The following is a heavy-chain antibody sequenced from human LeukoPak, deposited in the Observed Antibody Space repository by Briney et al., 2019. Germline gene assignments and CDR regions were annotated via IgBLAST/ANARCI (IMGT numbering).Heavy chain of an antibody. D-gene: IGHD4/OR15-4a*01. CDR2: MNPNSGNT. CDR3: AKDGAANSYWYFDL. V-gene: IGHV1-8*01. J-gene: IGHJ2*01. Sequence: ASVKVSCKASGYTFTSYDINWVRQATGQGLEWMGWMNPNSGNTGYAQKFQGRVTMTRNTSISTAYMELSSLRSEDTAVYFCAKDGAANSYWYFDLWGRGTLVTVSS. CDR1: GYTFTSYD.